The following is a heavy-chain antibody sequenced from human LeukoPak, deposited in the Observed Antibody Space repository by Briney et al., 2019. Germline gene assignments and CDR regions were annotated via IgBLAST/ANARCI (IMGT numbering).Heavy chain of an antibody. CDR1: GYTFTDYY. J-gene: IGHJ6*02. Sequence: ASVKVSCKASGYTFTDYYMHWVRQAPGQGLEWMGWINPNSGGTNYAQRFQGRVTMTTDTSISTAYMEVSRLRSDDTAVYYCARVRIGQQLDKYYYYAMDVWGQGTTVTVSS. D-gene: IGHD6-13*01. V-gene: IGHV1-2*02. CDR2: INPNSGGT. CDR3: ARVRIGQQLDKYYYYAMDV.